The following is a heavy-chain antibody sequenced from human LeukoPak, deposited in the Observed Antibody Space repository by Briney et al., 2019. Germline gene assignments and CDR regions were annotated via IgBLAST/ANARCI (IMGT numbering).Heavy chain of an antibody. V-gene: IGHV1-2*02. Sequence: ASVKVSCKASGYTFTSYGISWVRQAPGQGLEWMGWINPNSGGTNYAQKFQGRVTMTRDTSISTAYMELSRLRSDDTAVYYCARDYAKRRYYYYYMDVWGKGTTVTVSS. J-gene: IGHJ6*03. D-gene: IGHD3-16*01. CDR1: GYTFTSYG. CDR2: INPNSGGT. CDR3: ARDYAKRRYYYYYMDV.